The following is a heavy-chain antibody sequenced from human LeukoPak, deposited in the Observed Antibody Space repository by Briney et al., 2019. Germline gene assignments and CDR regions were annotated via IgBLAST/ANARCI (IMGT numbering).Heavy chain of an antibody. CDR1: GYTFTGYF. D-gene: IGHD3-22*01. V-gene: IGHV1-2*02. CDR2: INPNSGGT. CDR3: ARQEPTVNNYYDSGTYSPDL. Sequence: EASVTVSCKASGYTFTGYFMHWVRQAPGQGLEWMGWINPNSGGTNYAQKFQGRVTMTRDTSISTAYMELNRLSSDDTAVYYCARQEPTVNNYYDSGTYSPDLWGRGTLVTVSS. J-gene: IGHJ2*01.